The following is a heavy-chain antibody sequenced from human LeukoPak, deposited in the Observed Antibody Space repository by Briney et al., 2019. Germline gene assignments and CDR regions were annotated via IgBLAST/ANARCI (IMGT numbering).Heavy chain of an antibody. CDR3: ARTMTTVTIDGYYFDY. CDR1: GGTFSSYA. CDR2: IIPILGIA. J-gene: IGHJ4*02. D-gene: IGHD4-17*01. Sequence: SVKVSCKASGGTFSSYAISWVRQAPGQGLEWMGRIIPILGIANYAQKFQGRVTITADKSTSTAYMELSSLRSEDTAVYYCARTMTTVTIDGYYFDYWAREPWSPSPQ. V-gene: IGHV1-69*04.